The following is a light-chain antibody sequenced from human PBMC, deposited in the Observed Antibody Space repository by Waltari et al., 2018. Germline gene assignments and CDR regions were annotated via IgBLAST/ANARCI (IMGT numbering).Light chain of an antibody. V-gene: IGKV2-40*01. J-gene: IGKJ3*01. CDR1: QSLLHSNGNTY. Sequence: DIVMTQTPLSLPIPPGEPASISCRPSQSLLHSNGNTYLHWYLQKPGQSPQLLIYGGSNRASGVPDRFSGSGSGTDFTLKISKVEAEDVGVYYCVQAIAFPFTFGPGTKLDIK. CDR3: VQAIAFPFT. CDR2: GGS.